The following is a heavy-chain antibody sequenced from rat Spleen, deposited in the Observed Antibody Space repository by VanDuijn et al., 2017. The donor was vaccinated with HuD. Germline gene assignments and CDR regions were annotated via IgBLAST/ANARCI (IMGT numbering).Heavy chain of an antibody. D-gene: IGHD1-12*03. J-gene: IGHJ2*01. CDR1: GLSLASYT. CDR3: TGDYYDGNDHYFDY. CDR2: ISSGGST. Sequence: QVQLKESGPGLVQPSQTLSLTCTVSGLSLASYTVSWVRQPPGKGLEWIAAISSGGSTYYNSALKSRLSISRDTSKNQVFLKMNSLQTEETAIYFCTGDYYDGNDHYFDYWGQGVMVTVSS. V-gene: IGHV2-6*01.